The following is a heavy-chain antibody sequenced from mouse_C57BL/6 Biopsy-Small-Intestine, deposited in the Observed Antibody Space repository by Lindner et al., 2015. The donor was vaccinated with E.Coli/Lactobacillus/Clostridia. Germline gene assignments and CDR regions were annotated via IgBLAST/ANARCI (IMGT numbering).Heavy chain of an antibody. V-gene: IGHV1-34*01. CDR1: GYTFTDYY. Sequence: SVKVSCKASGYTFTDYYMHWVRQAPGQGLEWMGWINPNTGDRDYAQKFQGRVAMSRDTSISTAYMELSRLRSDDTAVYYCARDQHCSSTNCYKDPADYYGMDVWGQGTTVTVSS. CDR3: ARDQHCSSTNCYKDPADYYGMDV. D-gene: IGHD1-1*01. CDR2: INPNTGDR. J-gene: IGHJ1*01.